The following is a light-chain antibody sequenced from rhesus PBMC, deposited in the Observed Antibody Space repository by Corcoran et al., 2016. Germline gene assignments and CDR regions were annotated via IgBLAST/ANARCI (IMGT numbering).Light chain of an antibody. CDR1: QGISSY. CDR2: AAS. V-gene: IGKV1-28*03. Sequence: DIQMTQSPSSLPASVGDTVTITCRVSQGISSYLNWFQQKPGKASKLLIYAASSWESGVPSRFSGSGSGTDFTLTISSLQPEDFAVYYCLQHNSYPRTFGQGTKVEIK. CDR3: LQHNSYPRT. J-gene: IGKJ1*01.